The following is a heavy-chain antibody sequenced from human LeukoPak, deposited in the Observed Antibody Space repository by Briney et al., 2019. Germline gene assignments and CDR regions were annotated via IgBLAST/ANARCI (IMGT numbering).Heavy chain of an antibody. J-gene: IGHJ4*02. D-gene: IGHD3-3*01. CDR2: IYPGDSDT. CDR1: GYSFTTYW. V-gene: IGHV5-51*01. CDR3: ARQKSAYDSEFDY. Sequence: GESLKISCKGSGYSFTTYWVGWVRQMPGKGLEWMGIIYPGDSDTRYSPSFQGQVTISADKSISTAYLQWSSLKASDTAMYYCARQKSAYDSEFDYWGQGTLVTVSS.